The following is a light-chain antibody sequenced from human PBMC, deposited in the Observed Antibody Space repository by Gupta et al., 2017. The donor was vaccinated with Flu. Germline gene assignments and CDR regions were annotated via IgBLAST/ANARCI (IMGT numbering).Light chain of an antibody. V-gene: IGKV1-39*01. Sequence: DIQVTPSPSSLSASVGDRVTITCRASQYINRNLNWYQQKPGKAPRLLIYAASRLQSGVPPRFSGGGSGTDFTLTISRVQPEEFATYYCQHSDSSPYTFGQGTTVDIK. CDR2: AAS. CDR1: QYINRN. CDR3: QHSDSSPYT. J-gene: IGKJ2*01.